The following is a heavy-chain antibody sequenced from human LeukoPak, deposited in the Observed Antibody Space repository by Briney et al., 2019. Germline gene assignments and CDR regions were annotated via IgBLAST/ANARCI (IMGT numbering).Heavy chain of an antibody. CDR2: IYYSGST. J-gene: IGHJ4*02. CDR1: GGSISSYY. D-gene: IGHD6-13*01. Sequence: PSETLSLTCTVSGGSISSYYWSWIRQPPGKGLEWIGYIYYSGSTNYNPSLKSRVTISVDTSKNQFSLKLSSVTAADTAVYYCARVRSSSWQCYFDYWGQGTLVTVSS. CDR3: ARVRSSSWQCYFDY. V-gene: IGHV4-59*01.